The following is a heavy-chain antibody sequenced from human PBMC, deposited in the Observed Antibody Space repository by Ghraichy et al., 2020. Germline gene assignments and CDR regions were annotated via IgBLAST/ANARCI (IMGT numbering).Heavy chain of an antibody. J-gene: IGHJ4*02. CDR3: AKWWASVGATTHDY. V-gene: IGHV3-23*01. CDR1: GFTFSSYA. Sequence: GGSLRLSCAASGFTFSSYAMSWVRQAPGKGLEWVSAISGSGGSTYYADSVKGRFTISRDNSKNTLYLQMNSLRAEDTAVYYCAKWWASVGATTHDYWGQGTLVTVSS. D-gene: IGHD1-26*01. CDR2: ISGSGGST.